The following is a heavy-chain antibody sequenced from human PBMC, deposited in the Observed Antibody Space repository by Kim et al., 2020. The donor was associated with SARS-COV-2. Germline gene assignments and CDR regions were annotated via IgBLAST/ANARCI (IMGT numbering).Heavy chain of an antibody. CDR2: ISGSSTYI. CDR1: GFTFSDYS. CDR3: ARDSDSSGNDAFDI. D-gene: IGHD3-22*01. Sequence: GGSLRLSCAVSGFTFSDYSMHCVRQAPGKGLEWVSAISGSSTYIFYEDSVKGRFTISRDNAKNSLYLQMNSLRDEDTAVYYCARDSDSSGNDAFDIWGQGAMVTVSS. V-gene: IGHV3-21*01. J-gene: IGHJ3*02.